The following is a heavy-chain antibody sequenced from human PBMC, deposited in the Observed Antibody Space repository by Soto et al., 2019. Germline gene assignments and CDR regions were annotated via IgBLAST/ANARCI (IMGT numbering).Heavy chain of an antibody. CDR1: GYTFTSYY. CDR2: INPSGGST. D-gene: IGHD3-3*01. V-gene: IGHV1-46*01. J-gene: IGHJ6*02. Sequence: ASVKVSCKASGYTFTSYYMHWVRQAPGQGLEWMGIINPSGGSTSYAQKFQGRVTMTRDTSTSTVYMELSSLRSEDTAVYYCARDSYYDFWSSYSPVDYYYYGMDVWGQGTTVTVSS. CDR3: ARDSYYDFWSSYSPVDYYYYGMDV.